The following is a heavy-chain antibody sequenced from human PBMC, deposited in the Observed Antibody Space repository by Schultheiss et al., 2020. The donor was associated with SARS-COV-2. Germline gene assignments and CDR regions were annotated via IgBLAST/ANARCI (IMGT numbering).Heavy chain of an antibody. Sequence: GESLKISCAASGFTFDDYAMHWVRQAPGKGLEWVAVIWYDGTNKYYVDSVKGRFTISRDNSKTTLYLQMNSLKAEDTAVYYCARDPTGGPQLPLPLGWFDPWGQGTLVTVSS. CDR2: IWYDGTNK. J-gene: IGHJ5*02. V-gene: IGHV3-33*08. CDR3: ARDPTGGPQLPLPLGWFDP. D-gene: IGHD2-2*01. CDR1: GFTFDDYA.